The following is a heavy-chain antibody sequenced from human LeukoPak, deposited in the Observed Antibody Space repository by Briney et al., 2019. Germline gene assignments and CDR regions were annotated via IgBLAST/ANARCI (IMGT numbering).Heavy chain of an antibody. V-gene: IGHV3-30-3*01. D-gene: IGHD4-11*01. CDR1: GFTFSSYA. Sequence: PGGSLRLSCAASGFTFSSYAMHWVRQAPGKGLEWVAVISYDGSNKYYADSVKGRFTISRDNSKNTLYLQMNSLRAEGTAVYYCARSPVTTVYYYYYYGMDVWGQGTTVTVSS. CDR2: ISYDGSNK. J-gene: IGHJ6*02. CDR3: ARSPVTTVYYYYYYGMDV.